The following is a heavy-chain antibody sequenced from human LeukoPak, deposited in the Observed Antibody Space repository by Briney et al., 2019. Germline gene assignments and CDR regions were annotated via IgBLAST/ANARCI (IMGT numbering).Heavy chain of an antibody. CDR2: INHSGST. CDR3: ARGLYGDYPYHYYYMDV. D-gene: IGHD4-17*01. V-gene: IGHV4-34*01. J-gene: IGHJ6*03. Sequence: SETLSLTCAVYGGSFSGYYWSWIRQPPGKGLEWIGEINHSGSTNYNPSLKSRVTISVDTSKNQFSLKLSSVTAADTAVYYCARGLYGDYPYHYYYMDVWGKGTTVTVSS. CDR1: GGSFSGYY.